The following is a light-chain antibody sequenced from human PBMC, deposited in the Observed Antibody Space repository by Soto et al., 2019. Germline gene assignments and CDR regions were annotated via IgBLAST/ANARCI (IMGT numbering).Light chain of an antibody. CDR2: GAS. CDR3: QQYGSSPPFT. CDR1: QSVSSSY. V-gene: IGKV3-20*01. J-gene: IGKJ3*01. Sequence: EIVLTQSPGTLSLSPGERATLSCRASQSVSSSYLAWYQQRPGQAPRLLIYGASSRATGIPVRFSGSGSGTDFTLIISRLEPEDFAVYYCQQYGSSPPFTFGPGTKVDIK.